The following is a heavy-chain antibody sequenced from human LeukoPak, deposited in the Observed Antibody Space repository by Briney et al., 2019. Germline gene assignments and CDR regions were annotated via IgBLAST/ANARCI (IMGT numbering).Heavy chain of an antibody. CDR3: ARDGSIAARKGYFDY. V-gene: IGHV4-39*07. J-gene: IGHJ4*02. CDR2: IYYSGST. Sequence: SETLSLTCTVSGGSISSSSYYWGWIRQPPGKGLEWIGSIYYSGSTYYNPSLKSRVTISVDTSKNQFSLKLSSVTAADTAVYYCARDGSIAARKGYFDYWGQGTLVTVSS. D-gene: IGHD6-6*01. CDR1: GGSISSSSYY.